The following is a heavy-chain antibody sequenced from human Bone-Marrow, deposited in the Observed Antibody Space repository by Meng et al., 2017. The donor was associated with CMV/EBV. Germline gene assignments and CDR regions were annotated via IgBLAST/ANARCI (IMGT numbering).Heavy chain of an antibody. V-gene: IGHV1-8*03. D-gene: IGHD6-13*01. J-gene: IGHJ4*02. CDR2: MNPNSGNT. CDR1: GYTFTSYD. Sequence: ASVKVSCKASGYTFTSYDINWVRQATGQGLEWMGWMNPNSGNTGYAQKSQGRVTITGNTSISTAYMELSSLRSEDTAVYYCARAMTLRQQQLVLRLPRRPEYYFDYWGQGTLVAASS. CDR3: ARAMTLRQQQLVLRLPRRPEYYFDY.